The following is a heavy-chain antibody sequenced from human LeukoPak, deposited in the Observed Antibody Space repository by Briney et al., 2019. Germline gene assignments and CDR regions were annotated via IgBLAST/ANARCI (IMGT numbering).Heavy chain of an antibody. CDR1: GGTFGSYT. V-gene: IGHV1-69*02. CDR3: ATHCSSTSCYAGSFDY. CDR2: IIPILGIA. J-gene: IGHJ4*02. Sequence: SSVKVSCEASGGTFGSYTISWVRQAPGQGLEWMGRIIPILGIANYAQKFQGRVTITADKSTSTAYIELSSLRSEDTAVYYCATHCSSTSCYAGSFDYWGQGTLVTVSS. D-gene: IGHD2-2*01.